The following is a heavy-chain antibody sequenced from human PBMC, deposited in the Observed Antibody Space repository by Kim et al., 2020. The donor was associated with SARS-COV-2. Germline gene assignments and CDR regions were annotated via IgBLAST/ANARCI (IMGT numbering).Heavy chain of an antibody. D-gene: IGHD3-10*01. CDR2: IDPSDSYT. CDR1: GYTFISHW. J-gene: IGHJ4*02. V-gene: IGHV5-10-1*01. CDR3: ASLPRIQTSTGGY. Sequence: GESLKISCKGSGYTFISHWITWVRQMPGKGLEWMGRIDPSDSYTNYSPSFQGHVTISADKSISTAYLQWSSLKASDTAIYYCASLPRIQTSTGGYWGQGTLLTVSS.